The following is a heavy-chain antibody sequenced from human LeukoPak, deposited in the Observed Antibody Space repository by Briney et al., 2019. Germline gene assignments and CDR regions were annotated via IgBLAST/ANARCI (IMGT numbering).Heavy chain of an antibody. CDR3: ARDLFPEYVMVY. CDR1: GYTFTGYY. J-gene: IGHJ4*02. V-gene: IGHV1-2*02. CDR2: INPNSGGT. D-gene: IGHD2-15*01. Sequence: ASVKVSCKASGYTFTGYYIHWVRQAPGQGLEWMGWINPNSGGTNYAQKFQGRVTMTRDTSISTAYMELRSLRSDDTAVYYCARDLFPEYVMVYWGQGTLVTVSS.